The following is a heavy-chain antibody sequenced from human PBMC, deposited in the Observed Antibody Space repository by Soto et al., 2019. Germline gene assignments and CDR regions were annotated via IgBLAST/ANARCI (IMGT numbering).Heavy chain of an antibody. Sequence: QVQLVQSGAEVKKPSASVKVSCKASGYAFTSYYMHWLRQAPGQGLEWMGVLNPTGGSTTYAQNFQGRVTMTRDTSTSTVYVEVSSLRSGDTSVYYCAREVVVVPGDNSSFYNGMDVWGQGTTVTVSS. CDR1: GYAFTSYY. V-gene: IGHV1-46*01. CDR2: LNPTGGST. J-gene: IGHJ6*02. D-gene: IGHD2-2*01. CDR3: AREVVVVPGDNSSFYNGMDV.